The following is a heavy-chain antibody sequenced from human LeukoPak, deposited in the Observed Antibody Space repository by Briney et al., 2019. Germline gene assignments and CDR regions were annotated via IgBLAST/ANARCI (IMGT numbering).Heavy chain of an antibody. Sequence: GGSLRLSCAASGFTFSSYAMSWVRQAPGKGLEWVSAISGSGGSTYYADSVKGRSTISRDNSKNTLYLQMNSLRAEDTAVYYCAKGRIRIAAAGKPYNWFDPWGQGTLVTVSS. CDR1: GFTFSSYA. CDR2: ISGSGGST. CDR3: AKGRIRIAAAGKPYNWFDP. V-gene: IGHV3-23*01. D-gene: IGHD6-13*01. J-gene: IGHJ5*02.